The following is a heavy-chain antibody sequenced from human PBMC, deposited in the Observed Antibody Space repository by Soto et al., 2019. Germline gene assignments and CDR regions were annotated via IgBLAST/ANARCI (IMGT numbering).Heavy chain of an antibody. V-gene: IGHV4-31*03. D-gene: IGHD2-8*02. Sequence: TSETLSLTCTVSGGSISSGGYYWSWIRQHPGKGLEWIGYIYYSGSTYYNPSLKSRVTISVDTSKNQFSLKLTSVTAADTAVYYCARDKITGLFDYWGQGTLVTVSS. CDR2: IYYSGST. J-gene: IGHJ4*02. CDR3: ARDKITGLFDY. CDR1: GGSISSGGYY.